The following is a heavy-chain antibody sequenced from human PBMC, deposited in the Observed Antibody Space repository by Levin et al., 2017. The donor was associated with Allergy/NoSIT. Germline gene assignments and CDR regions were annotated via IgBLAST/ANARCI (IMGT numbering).Heavy chain of an antibody. V-gene: IGHV1-2*02. CDR3: ARADGGNSLYSFAY. D-gene: IGHD4-23*01. Sequence: EASVKVSCKASGYPFTSYYMHWVRQAPGQGLEWMGWINTHTGDTNYAQNFQGRVTMTRDTSITSAYMELSSLISDDTAVYYCARADGGNSLYSFAYWGQGTPVTVSS. J-gene: IGHJ4*02. CDR1: GYPFTSYY. CDR2: INTHTGDT.